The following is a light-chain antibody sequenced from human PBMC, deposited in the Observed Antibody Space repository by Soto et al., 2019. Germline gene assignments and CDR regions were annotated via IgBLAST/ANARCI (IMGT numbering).Light chain of an antibody. V-gene: IGLV1-47*01. CDR2: RDI. Sequence: QSVLTQPPSASGTPGQTVTITCSGSSSNIGNDYVFWYQQLPGTAPRLLIYRDIQRPSGVPDLFSGSKSGSSGSLAVSALRDEDEAVYYCATWDGSLRGLVFGGGTKLTVL. CDR3: ATWDGSLRGLV. J-gene: IGLJ2*01. CDR1: SSNIGNDY.